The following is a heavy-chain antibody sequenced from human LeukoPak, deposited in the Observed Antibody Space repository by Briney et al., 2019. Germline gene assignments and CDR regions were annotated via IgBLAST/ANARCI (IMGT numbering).Heavy chain of an antibody. D-gene: IGHD5-12*01. CDR2: IRYDGSNK. Sequence: PGGSLRLSCAASGFTFSSYGMHWVRQAPGKGLEWVAFIRYDGSNKYYADSVKGRFTISRDNSKNTLYLQMNSLRAEDTAVYYCAKVEYSGYETNWFDPWGQGTLVTVSS. CDR1: GFTFSSYG. CDR3: AKVEYSGYETNWFDP. J-gene: IGHJ5*02. V-gene: IGHV3-30*02.